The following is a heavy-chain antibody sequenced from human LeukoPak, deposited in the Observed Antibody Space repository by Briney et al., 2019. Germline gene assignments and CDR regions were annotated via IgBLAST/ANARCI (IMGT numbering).Heavy chain of an antibody. D-gene: IGHD4-17*01. CDR2: IIPILGIA. V-gene: IGHV1-69*02. CDR1: GGTFSSYT. CDR3: ASPAWSPGATVTSYAFDI. Sequence: SAKVSCKASGGTFSSYTISWVRQAPGQGLEWMGRIIPILGIANYAQKFQGRVTITADKSTSTAYMELSSLRSEDTAVYYCASPAWSPGATVTSYAFDIWGQGTMVTVSS. J-gene: IGHJ3*02.